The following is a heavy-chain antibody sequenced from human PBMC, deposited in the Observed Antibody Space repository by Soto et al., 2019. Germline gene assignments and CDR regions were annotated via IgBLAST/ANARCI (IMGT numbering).Heavy chain of an antibody. V-gene: IGHV3-9*01. CDR3: MKDGLFAIFGLVYDGVNF. Sequence: PGGSLRLSCAASGFTFEDYPMHWVRQPPGKGLEWVSGISWNSENIGYADSVKGRFTISRDNAKKSLYLQMSGLRAEDTAPYFCMKDGLFAIFGLVYDGVNFWGRGIMVTVSS. J-gene: IGHJ3*01. CDR2: ISWNSENI. CDR1: GFTFEDYP. D-gene: IGHD3-3*01.